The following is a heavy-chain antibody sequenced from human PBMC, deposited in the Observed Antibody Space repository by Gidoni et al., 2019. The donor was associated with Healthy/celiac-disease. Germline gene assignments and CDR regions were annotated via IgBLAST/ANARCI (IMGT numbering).Heavy chain of an antibody. CDR3: ARQGVTRSYYYGMDV. D-gene: IGHD5-18*01. J-gene: IGHJ6*02. Sequence: ILTCYAMHWVRQAPGQRLEWMGWINAGNGNTKYSQKFQGRVTITRDTSASTAYMELSSLRSEDTAVYYCARQGVTRSYYYGMDVWGQGTTVTVSS. CDR2: INAGNGNT. CDR1: ILTCYA. V-gene: IGHV1-3*01.